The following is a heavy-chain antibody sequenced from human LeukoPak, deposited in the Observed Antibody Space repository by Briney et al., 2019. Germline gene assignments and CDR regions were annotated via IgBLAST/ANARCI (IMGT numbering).Heavy chain of an antibody. CDR3: ARHEVGYCSSPSCYGGNWLDP. CDR1: GGSVSSSSYY. V-gene: IGHV4-39*01. D-gene: IGHD2-2*01. J-gene: IGHJ5*02. CDR2: VYFSGTT. Sequence: SETLSLTCTVSGGSVSSSSYYWGWIRQPLGKGLEWIGSVYFSGTTYYNPSLKSRVTISVDASKNLFSLKLNSVTAADTAVYYCARHEVGYCSSPSCYGGNWLDPWGQGTLVTVSS.